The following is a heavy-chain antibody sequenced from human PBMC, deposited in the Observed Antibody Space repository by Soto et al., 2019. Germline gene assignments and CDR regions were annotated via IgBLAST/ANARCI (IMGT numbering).Heavy chain of an antibody. V-gene: IGHV3-48*02. CDR1: GFTFSSYS. D-gene: IGHD3-3*01. CDR2: ISSSSSTI. Sequence: GGSLRLSCAASGFTFSSYSMNWVRQAPGKGLEWVSYISSSSSTIYYADSVKGRFTISRDNAKNSLYLQMNSLRDEDTAVYYCARDLPVTIFGVVIIPGNYYYYYMDVWGKGTTVTVSS. CDR3: ARDLPVTIFGVVIIPGNYYYYYMDV. J-gene: IGHJ6*03.